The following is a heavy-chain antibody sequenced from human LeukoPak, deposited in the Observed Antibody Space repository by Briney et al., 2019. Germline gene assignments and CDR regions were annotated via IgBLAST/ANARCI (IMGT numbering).Heavy chain of an antibody. J-gene: IGHJ6*02. V-gene: IGHV4-34*01. Sequence: SETLSLTCAVYGGSFSGYYWSWIRQPPEKGLEWIGEINHSGSTNYNPSLKSRVTISVDTSKNQFSLKLSSVTAADTAVYYCARVLVVPAAMRVYYYYYGMDVWGQGTTVTVSS. D-gene: IGHD2-2*01. CDR3: ARVLVVPAAMRVYYYYYGMDV. CDR2: INHSGST. CDR1: GGSFSGYY.